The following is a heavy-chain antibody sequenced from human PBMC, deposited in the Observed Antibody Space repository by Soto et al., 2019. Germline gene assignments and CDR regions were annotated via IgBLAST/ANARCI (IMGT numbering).Heavy chain of an antibody. J-gene: IGHJ6*02. Sequence: GGSLRLSCAASGFTFSSYAMSWVRQAPGKGLEWVSAISGSGGSTYYADSVKGRFTISRDNSKNTLYLQMNSLRAEDTAVYYCAKDLKRDIVVVPDAALYYYGMDVWGQGTAVTVSS. CDR3: AKDLKRDIVVVPDAALYYYGMDV. V-gene: IGHV3-23*01. D-gene: IGHD2-2*01. CDR2: ISGSGGST. CDR1: GFTFSSYA.